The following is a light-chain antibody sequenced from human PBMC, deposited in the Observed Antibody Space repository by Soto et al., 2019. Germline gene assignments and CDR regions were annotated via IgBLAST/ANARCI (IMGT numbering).Light chain of an antibody. CDR3: QQYYTAPYT. J-gene: IGKJ2*01. Sequence: DIVMTQSPDSLAVSLGERATINCKSSQSVLYTSNNKNYLAWFQQKPGQPPNLLIYWASTRESGVPDRFSVSGSGTDFTLTISSLQAEDVAVYYCQQYYTAPYTFGQGTKLEIK. CDR1: QSVLYTSNNKNY. V-gene: IGKV4-1*01. CDR2: WAS.